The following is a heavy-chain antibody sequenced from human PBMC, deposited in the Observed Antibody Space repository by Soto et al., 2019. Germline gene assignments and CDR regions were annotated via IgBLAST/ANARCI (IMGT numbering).Heavy chain of an antibody. CDR3: ARFSRKGTLYCGGDCASVQYYYYGMDV. Sequence: SETLSLTCAVSSGSISSSNWWSWVRQPPGKGLEWIGEIYHSGSTNYNPSLKSRVTISVDKSKNQFSLKLSSVTAADTAVYYCARFSRKGTLYCGGDCASVQYYYYGMDVWGQGTTVTVSS. V-gene: IGHV4-4*02. D-gene: IGHD2-21*02. CDR2: IYHSGST. CDR1: SGSISSSNW. J-gene: IGHJ6*02.